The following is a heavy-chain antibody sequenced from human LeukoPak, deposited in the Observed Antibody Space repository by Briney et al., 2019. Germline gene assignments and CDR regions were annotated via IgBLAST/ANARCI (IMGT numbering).Heavy chain of an antibody. V-gene: IGHV4-59*01. CDR3: ARSVEGYCSGGSCYSYYYYMDV. CDR2: IYYSGST. D-gene: IGHD2-15*01. J-gene: IGHJ6*03. CDR1: GGSISSYY. Sequence: SETLSLTCTVSGGSISSYYWRWIRQPPGKGLEWVGYIYYSGSTNYNTSLKSRVTISVDTSKNQFSLELSSVTAADTAVYYCARSVEGYCSGGSCYSYYYYMDVWGKGTTVTVSS.